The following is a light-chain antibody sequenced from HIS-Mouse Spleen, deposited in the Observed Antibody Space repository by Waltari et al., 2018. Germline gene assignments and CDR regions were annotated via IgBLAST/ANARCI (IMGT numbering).Light chain of an antibody. CDR3: QQYGSSPPWT. J-gene: IGKJ1*01. CDR1: QSVSSSY. Sequence: EIVLTQSPGTLSLSPGERDTLSCRASQSVSSSYFAWYQQKPGQAPRLLIYGASSRATGIPDRFSGSGSGTEFTLTISRLEPEDFAVYYCQQYGSSPPWTFGQGTKVEIK. CDR2: GAS. V-gene: IGKV3-20*01.